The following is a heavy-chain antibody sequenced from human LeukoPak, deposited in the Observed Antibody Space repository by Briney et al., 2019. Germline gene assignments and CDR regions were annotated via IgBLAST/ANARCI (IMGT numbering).Heavy chain of an antibody. CDR1: GGSFSGYY. CDR3: ARLGDSAMVRYFDY. CDR2: IYYTGST. J-gene: IGHJ4*02. D-gene: IGHD5-18*01. V-gene: IGHV4-34*01. Sequence: SETLSLTCAVYGGSFSGYYWAWIRQPPGKGLEWIGGIYYTGSTYSTPSLKSRATISVDTSKNQFSLRLTSVTAADTAVYYCARLGDSAMVRYFDYWGQGTLVTVSS.